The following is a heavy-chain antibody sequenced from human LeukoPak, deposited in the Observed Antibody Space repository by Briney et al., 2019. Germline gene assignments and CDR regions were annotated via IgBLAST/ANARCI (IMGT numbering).Heavy chain of an antibody. D-gene: IGHD5-12*01. V-gene: IGHV4-39*01. CDR1: GGSISSSSYY. Sequence: SETLSPTCTVSGGSISSSSYYWGWIRQPPGKGLEWIGSIYYSGSTYYNPSLKSRVTISVDTSKNQFSLKLSSVTAADTAVYYCARPDIVATQYAFDIWGQGTMVTVSS. J-gene: IGHJ3*02. CDR3: ARPDIVATQYAFDI. CDR2: IYYSGST.